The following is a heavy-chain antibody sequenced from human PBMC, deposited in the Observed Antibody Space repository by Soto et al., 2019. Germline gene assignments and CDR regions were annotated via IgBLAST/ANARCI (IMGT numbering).Heavy chain of an antibody. Sequence: SETLSLTCAVYGGSFSGYYWSWIRQPPGKGLEWIGEINHSGNTNYSPSLKSRVTISVDTSKNQFSLKLSSVTAADTAVYYCARGADIVVVPAAMRQVNWFDPWGQGTLVTVSS. CDR3: ARGADIVVVPAAMRQVNWFDP. CDR1: GGSFSGYY. J-gene: IGHJ5*02. CDR2: INHSGNT. D-gene: IGHD2-2*01. V-gene: IGHV4-34*01.